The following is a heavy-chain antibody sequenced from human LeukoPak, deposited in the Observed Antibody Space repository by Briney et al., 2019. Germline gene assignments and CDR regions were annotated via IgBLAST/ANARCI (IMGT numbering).Heavy chain of an antibody. D-gene: IGHD1-26*01. V-gene: IGHV3-23*01. J-gene: IGHJ4*02. Sequence: AGGSLRLSCAASGFTFDDYGMSWVRQAPGKGLEWVSGISNSGGSTYYADSVKGRFTISRDNSKNTLYLQMNSLRAEDTALYYCAKDRNSGNYYQTGDFHYWGQGTLVTVSS. CDR2: ISNSGGST. CDR1: GFTFDDYG. CDR3: AKDRNSGNYYQTGDFHY.